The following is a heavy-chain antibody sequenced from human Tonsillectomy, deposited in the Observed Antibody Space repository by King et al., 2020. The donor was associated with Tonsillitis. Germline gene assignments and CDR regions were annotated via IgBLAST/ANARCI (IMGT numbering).Heavy chain of an antibody. Sequence: VQLVESGGGLIQPGGSLRLSCAASGFTFSSYAMSWVRKAPGKGLEWVSAFSGDRTYYADSVKGRFTISRDNSKNTLFLQLSNLRAEDTALYYCAREPLETYRSCWYPADFWGQGTLVTVSS. CDR2: FSGDRT. CDR3: AREPLETYRSCWYPADF. CDR1: GFTFSSYA. D-gene: IGHD6-19*01. V-gene: IGHV3-23*04. J-gene: IGHJ4*02.